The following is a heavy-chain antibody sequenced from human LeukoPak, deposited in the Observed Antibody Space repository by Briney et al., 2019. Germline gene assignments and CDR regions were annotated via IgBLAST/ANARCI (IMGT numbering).Heavy chain of an antibody. Sequence: ASVTVSCKASGYTFTSYYMHWVRQAPGQGLEWMGIINPSGGSTSYAQKFQGRVTMTRDMSTSTVYMELSSLRSEDTAVYYCARSGESSWLYYYYYYYMDVWGKGTTVTISS. J-gene: IGHJ6*03. V-gene: IGHV1-46*01. CDR2: INPSGGST. D-gene: IGHD6-13*01. CDR1: GYTFTSYY. CDR3: ARSGESSWLYYYYYYYMDV.